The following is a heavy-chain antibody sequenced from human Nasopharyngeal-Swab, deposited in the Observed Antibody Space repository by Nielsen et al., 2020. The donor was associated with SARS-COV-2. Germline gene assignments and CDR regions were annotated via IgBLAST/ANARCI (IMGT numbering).Heavy chain of an antibody. V-gene: IGHV1-18*01. J-gene: IGHJ6*02. D-gene: IGHD6-19*01. CDR1: GYTFTSYG. CDR2: ISAYNGNT. Sequence: ASVKVSCKASGYTFTSYGISWVRQAPGQGLEWMGWISAYNGNTNYAQKLQGRVTMTTETSTSTAYMELRSLRSDDTAVYYCARWAGIGDYYYGMDVWGQGTTVTVSS. CDR3: ARWAGIGDYYYGMDV.